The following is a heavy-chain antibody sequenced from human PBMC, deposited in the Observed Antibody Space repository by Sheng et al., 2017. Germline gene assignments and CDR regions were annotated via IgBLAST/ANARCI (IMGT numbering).Heavy chain of an antibody. V-gene: IGHV3-7*04. D-gene: IGHD5-12*01. CDR3: AKDGDGYVEHPFDY. J-gene: IGHJ4*02. CDR2: MNQDGSVK. Sequence: EVQLVESGGGLVQPGGSLRLSCTASGFSFSSYWMSWVRQAPGQGLEWVANMNQDGSVKYYADPVKGRFTISRDNAQNSVFLQMNSLRYEDTAVYYCAKDGDGYVEHPFDYWGQGILVTVSS. CDR1: GFSFSSYW.